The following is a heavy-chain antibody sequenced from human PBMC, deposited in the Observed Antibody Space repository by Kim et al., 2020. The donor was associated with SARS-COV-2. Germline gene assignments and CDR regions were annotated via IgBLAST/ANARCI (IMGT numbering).Heavy chain of an antibody. CDR3: ERTISVLLWFGELLSQLGP. CDR2: IYYSGST. J-gene: IGHJ5*02. CDR1: GGSISSSSYY. Sequence: SETLSLTCTVSGGSISSSSYYWGWIRQPPGKGLEWIGSIYYSGSTYYNPSLKSRDTISVDTSRNQFSLKLSSVTAAETAVYYCERTISVLLWFGELLSQLGPWGQGTLVTVSS. V-gene: IGHV4-39*01. D-gene: IGHD3-10*01.